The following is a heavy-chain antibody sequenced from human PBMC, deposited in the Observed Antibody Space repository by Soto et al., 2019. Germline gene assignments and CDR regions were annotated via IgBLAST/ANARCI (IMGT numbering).Heavy chain of an antibody. CDR3: ARGSGGSPYNWFDP. D-gene: IGHD2-15*01. J-gene: IGHJ5*02. Sequence: QVQLQESGPGLVKPSQTLSLTCTVSGGSISSGGYYWSWIRQHPGKGLEWIGYIYYSGSTYYNPSLKRRVTISVDTSKNQCSLKLSSVTAADTAVYYCARGSGGSPYNWFDPWGQGTLVTVCS. V-gene: IGHV4-31*03. CDR2: IYYSGST. CDR1: GGSISSGGYY.